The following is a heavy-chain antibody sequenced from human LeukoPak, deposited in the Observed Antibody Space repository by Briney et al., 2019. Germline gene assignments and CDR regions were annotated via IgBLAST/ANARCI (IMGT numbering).Heavy chain of an antibody. D-gene: IGHD3-22*01. CDR2: IYYSGST. Sequence: SETLSPTCTVSGGSISSGGYYWSWIRQHPGKGLEWIGYIYYSGSTYYNPSLKSRVTISVDTSKNQFSLKLSSVTAADTAVYYCARNGYYDSSGYLDYRGQGTLVTVSS. CDR1: GGSISSGGYY. J-gene: IGHJ4*02. CDR3: ARNGYYDSSGYLDY. V-gene: IGHV4-31*03.